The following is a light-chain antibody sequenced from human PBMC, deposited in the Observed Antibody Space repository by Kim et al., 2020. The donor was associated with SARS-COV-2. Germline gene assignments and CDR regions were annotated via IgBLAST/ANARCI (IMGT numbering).Light chain of an antibody. Sequence: VPAPSCGSSYNVDSYTIHWYQQLPGTPPKLLIYGNNQRPSGVPDRFSGSKSGTSASLAISGLQSEDEADYYCAAWDNSLSGWVFGGGTQLTVL. CDR1: SYNVDSYT. J-gene: IGLJ3*02. CDR2: GNN. V-gene: IGLV1-44*01. CDR3: AAWDNSLSGWV.